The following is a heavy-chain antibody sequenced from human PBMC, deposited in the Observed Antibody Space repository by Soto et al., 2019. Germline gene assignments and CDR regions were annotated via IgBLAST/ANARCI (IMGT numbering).Heavy chain of an antibody. J-gene: IGHJ4*02. D-gene: IGHD3-10*01. CDR3: AKNYYGAGSYLMMDDY. CDR2: ISYVGNNK. V-gene: IGHV3-30*18. CDR1: AFSFSSYA. Sequence: QVQLVESGGGVVQPGRSLRLSCVASAFSFSSYAMHWVRQAPGKGLEWVAVISYVGNNKWYADSVKGRFTISRDKYENTLYLQMTSLRAEDTAVYYCAKNYYGAGSYLMMDDYWGQGTLVTVSA.